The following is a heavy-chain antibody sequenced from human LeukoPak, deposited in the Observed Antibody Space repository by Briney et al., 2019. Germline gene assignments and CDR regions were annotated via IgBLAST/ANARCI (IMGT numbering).Heavy chain of an antibody. CDR1: GGSISSYY. J-gene: IGHJ5*02. CDR2: INHSGST. Sequence: SETLSLTCTVSGGSISSYYWSWIRQPPGKGLEWIGEINHSGSTNYNPSLKSRVTISVDTSKNQFSLKLSSVTAADTAVYYCAREAVAGTIDWFDPWGQGTLVTVSS. V-gene: IGHV4-34*01. D-gene: IGHD6-19*01. CDR3: AREAVAGTIDWFDP.